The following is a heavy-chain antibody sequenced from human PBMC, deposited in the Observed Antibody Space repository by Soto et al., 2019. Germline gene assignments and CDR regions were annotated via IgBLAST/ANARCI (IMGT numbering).Heavy chain of an antibody. V-gene: IGHV6-1*01. CDR2: TYYRSKWYN. CDR3: AREAEQWLAKNWFDP. D-gene: IGHD6-19*01. CDR1: GDSVSSNSAA. J-gene: IGHJ5*02. Sequence: SQTLSLTCAISGDSVSSNSAAWNWIRQSPSRGLGWLGRTYYRSKWYNDYAVSVKSRITINSDTSENQFSLQLSSVTPEDTAVYYCAREAEQWLAKNWFDPWGQGTLVTVSS.